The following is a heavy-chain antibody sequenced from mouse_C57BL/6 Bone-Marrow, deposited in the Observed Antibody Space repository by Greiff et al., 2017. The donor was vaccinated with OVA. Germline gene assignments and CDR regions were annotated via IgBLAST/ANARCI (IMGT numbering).Heavy chain of an antibody. CDR3: ARQVYYYGSSYVYAMDY. Sequence: EVQLVESGGDLVKPGGSLKLSCAASGFTFSSYGMSWVRQTPDKRLEWVATISSGGSYTYYPDSVKGRFTISRDNAKNTLYLQMSSLKSEDTAMYYCARQVYYYGSSYVYAMDYWGQGTSVTVSS. CDR1: GFTFSSYG. J-gene: IGHJ4*01. CDR2: ISSGGSYT. D-gene: IGHD1-1*01. V-gene: IGHV5-6*01.